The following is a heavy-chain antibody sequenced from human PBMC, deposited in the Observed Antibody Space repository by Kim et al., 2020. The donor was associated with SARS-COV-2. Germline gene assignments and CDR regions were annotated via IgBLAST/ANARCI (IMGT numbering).Heavy chain of an antibody. J-gene: IGHJ5*02. CDR3: ARTYDILTGYYTGP. V-gene: IGHV4-39*01. D-gene: IGHD3-9*01. Sequence: TPSLKSRVTISVDTSKNQFSLKLSSVTAADTAVYYCARTYDILTGYYTGPWGQGTLVTVSS.